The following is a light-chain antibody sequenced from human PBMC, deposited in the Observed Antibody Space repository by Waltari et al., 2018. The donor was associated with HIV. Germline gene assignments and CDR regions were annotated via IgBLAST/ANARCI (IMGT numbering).Light chain of an antibody. J-gene: IGLJ2*01. CDR3: CSYAGSRGVV. V-gene: IGLV2-23*02. CDR1: SSAVGRYNL. Sequence: QSALTQPASVSGSPGQSITIPCTGTSSAVGRYNLVSWYQHHPHKAPQVVIYEVTKRPSGVSNRFSGSKSGNTASLTISGLQAEDESDYYCCSYAGSRGVVFGGGTKLTVL. CDR2: EVT.